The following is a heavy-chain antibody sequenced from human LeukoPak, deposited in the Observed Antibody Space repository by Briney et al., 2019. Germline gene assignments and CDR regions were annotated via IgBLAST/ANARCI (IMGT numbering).Heavy chain of an antibody. CDR1: VDSISSSDDF. CDR2: FYYSGST. D-gene: IGHD6-13*01. Sequence: PSETLSLTCTVSVDSISSSDDFWGWIRQPPGKGLEWIGSFYYSGSTYFNPSLRSRVTISVDTSKNQFSLRLNSVTAADTAVYYCARHSSSWVFVYWGQGTLVTVSS. J-gene: IGHJ4*02. CDR3: ARHSSSWVFVY. V-gene: IGHV4-39*01.